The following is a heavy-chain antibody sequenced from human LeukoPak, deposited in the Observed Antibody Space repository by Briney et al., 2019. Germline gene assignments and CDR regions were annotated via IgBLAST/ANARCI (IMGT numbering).Heavy chain of an antibody. J-gene: IGHJ6*04. Sequence: GGSLRLSCAASGFTFSSYEMNWVRQATGKGLEWVSYISSSGSTIYYADSVKGRFTISRDNAKNSLYLQMNSLRAEDTAVYYCARESGTPYYYCGMDVWGKGTTVTVSS. CDR3: ARESGTPYYYCGMDV. V-gene: IGHV3-48*03. CDR2: ISSSGSTI. CDR1: GFTFSSYE. D-gene: IGHD1-7*01.